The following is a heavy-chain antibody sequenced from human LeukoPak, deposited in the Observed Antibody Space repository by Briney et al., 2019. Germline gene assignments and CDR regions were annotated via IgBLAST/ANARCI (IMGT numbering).Heavy chain of an antibody. D-gene: IGHD1-26*01. CDR1: GFTFSSYS. CDR2: ISSSSSYI. J-gene: IGHJ4*02. Sequence: GGSLGLSCAASGFTFSSYSMNWVRQAPGKGLEWVSSISSSSSYIYYADSVKGRFTISRDNAKNSLYLQMNSLRAEDTAVYYCARKGPSGSYYFDYWGQGTLVTVSS. V-gene: IGHV3-21*01. CDR3: ARKGPSGSYYFDY.